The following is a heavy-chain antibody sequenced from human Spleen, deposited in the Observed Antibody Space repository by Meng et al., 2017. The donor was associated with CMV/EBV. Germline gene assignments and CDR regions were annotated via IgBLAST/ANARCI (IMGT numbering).Heavy chain of an antibody. V-gene: IGHV3-30*19. D-gene: IGHD3-9*01. CDR3: AKDLRAARLNVYPGLPLGS. Sequence: GESLKISCAASGFTFSSYGMHWVRQAPGKGLEWVAVISFDGSNKYYADSVKGRFTISRDNSKNTLYLQMDSLRYEDTAVYYCAKDLRAARLNVYPGLPLGSWGQGTLVTVSS. CDR2: ISFDGSNK. J-gene: IGHJ4*02. CDR1: GFTFSSYG.